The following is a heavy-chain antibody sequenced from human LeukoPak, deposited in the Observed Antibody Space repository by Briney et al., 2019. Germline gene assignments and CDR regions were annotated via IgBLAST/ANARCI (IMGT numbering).Heavy chain of an antibody. CDR3: ARGGSGYDYYFDY. D-gene: IGHD5-12*01. CDR1: GASITSTSYY. Sequence: SETLSLTCTVSGASITSTSYYWGWIRQPPGKGLEWIGSIYYSGSTYYNPSLKSRVTISVDTSKNQFSLKLSSVTAADTAVYYCARGGSGYDYYFDYWGQGTLVTVSS. V-gene: IGHV4-39*07. CDR2: IYYSGST. J-gene: IGHJ4*02.